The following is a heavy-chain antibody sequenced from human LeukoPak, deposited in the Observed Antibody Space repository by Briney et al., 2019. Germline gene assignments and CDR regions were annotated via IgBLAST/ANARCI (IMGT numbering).Heavy chain of an antibody. CDR3: ASGLDTPLAFDI. V-gene: IGHV1-8*03. CDR2: MNPNSGNT. CDR1: GYTFTSYD. J-gene: IGHJ3*02. Sequence: ASVKASCKASGYTFTSYDINWVRQATGQGLEWMGWMNPNSGNTGYAQKFQGRVTITRNTSISTAYMELSSLRSEDTAVYYCASGLDTPLAFDIWGQGTMVTVSS.